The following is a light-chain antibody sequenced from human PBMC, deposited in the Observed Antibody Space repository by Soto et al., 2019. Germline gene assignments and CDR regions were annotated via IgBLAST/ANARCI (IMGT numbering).Light chain of an antibody. CDR2: DAS. CDR3: QQYKAFPIT. CDR1: QSIFRW. V-gene: IGKV1-5*01. J-gene: IGKJ5*01. Sequence: DIQITQSPSPLSVSVGDRVTITSRATQSIFRWLSGYQQKRGKAPKLLIYDASTLQSGVPSRFSGSGSETDFTLTISSLQPDDFASYHCQQYKAFPITFGQGTRLEIK.